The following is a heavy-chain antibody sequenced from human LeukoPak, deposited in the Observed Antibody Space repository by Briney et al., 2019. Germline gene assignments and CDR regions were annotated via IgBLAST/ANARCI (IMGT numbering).Heavy chain of an antibody. Sequence: ASVKVSCKASGYTFTSYGISWVRQVPGQGLEWMGWINTNTGNPTFAQGSTGRFVFSLDTSVSTAYLQINSLTTDDTAVYFCATRYSTSHYYYLDVWGKGTTVTVSS. CDR3: ATRYSTSHYYYLDV. V-gene: IGHV7-4-1*02. J-gene: IGHJ6*03. D-gene: IGHD6-13*01. CDR1: GYTFTSYG. CDR2: INTNTGNP.